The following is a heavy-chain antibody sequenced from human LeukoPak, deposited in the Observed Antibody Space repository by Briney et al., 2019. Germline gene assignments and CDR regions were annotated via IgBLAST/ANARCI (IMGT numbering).Heavy chain of an antibody. J-gene: IGHJ3*02. Sequence: GGSLRLSCAASGFTFSSYAMSWVRQAPGKGLEWVSAISGSGGSTYYADSMKGRFTISRDNSKNTLYLQMNSLRAEDTAVYYCAKAGITMIVVVTDDAFDIWGQGTMVTVSS. V-gene: IGHV3-23*01. CDR1: GFTFSSYA. CDR2: ISGSGGST. CDR3: AKAGITMIVVVTDDAFDI. D-gene: IGHD3-22*01.